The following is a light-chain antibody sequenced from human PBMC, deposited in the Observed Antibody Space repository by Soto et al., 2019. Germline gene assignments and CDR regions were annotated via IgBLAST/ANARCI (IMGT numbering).Light chain of an antibody. CDR2: EGS. J-gene: IGLJ2*01. CDR1: SSDVGSYNL. V-gene: IGLV2-23*01. CDR3: CSYAGSSTYVV. Sequence: QSALTQPASVSGSPGQSITISCTGTSSDVGSYNLVSWYQQHPGKASKLMIYEGSKRPSGVSNRFSGSKSGNTASLTISGLQAEDEADYYCCSYAGSSTYVVFGRGTKLTVL.